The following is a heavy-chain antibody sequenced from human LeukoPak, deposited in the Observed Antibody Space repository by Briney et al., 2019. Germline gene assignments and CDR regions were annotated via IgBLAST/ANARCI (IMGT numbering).Heavy chain of an antibody. CDR2: IYTSGST. V-gene: IGHV4-4*07. D-gene: IGHD6-19*01. J-gene: IGHJ6*02. Sequence: SETLSLPCTVSGGSISSYYWSWIRQPAGKGLEWIGRIYTSGSTNYNPSLKSRVTMSVDTSKNQFSLKLSSVTAADTAVYYCARETHIAVAGTFYYYGMDVWGQGTTVTVSS. CDR1: GGSISSYY. CDR3: ARETHIAVAGTFYYYGMDV.